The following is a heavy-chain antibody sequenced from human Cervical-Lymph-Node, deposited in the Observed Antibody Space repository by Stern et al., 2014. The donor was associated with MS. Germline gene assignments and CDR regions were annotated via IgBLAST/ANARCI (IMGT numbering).Heavy chain of an antibody. D-gene: IGHD3-22*01. CDR1: GGTFSNYA. CDR3: AGDRHSSGFDH. Sequence: VQLVESGAEVKKPGSSVTVSCKASGGTFSNYAITWFRQAPGRGLEWMGVTNPLFGTTNYAQKFQGRVTMTAHESTATAYMEMSGLRSEDTAVYYCAGDRHSSGFDHWGQGTLVTVSS. J-gene: IGHJ4*02. CDR2: TNPLFGTT. V-gene: IGHV1-69*01.